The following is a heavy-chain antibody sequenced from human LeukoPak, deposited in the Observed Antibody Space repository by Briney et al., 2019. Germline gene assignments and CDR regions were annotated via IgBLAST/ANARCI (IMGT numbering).Heavy chain of an antibody. Sequence: SETLSLTCTVSGGSISSGDYYWSWIRQPPGKGLEWIGYIYYSGSTYYNPSLKSRVTISVDTSKNQFSLKLSSVTAADTAVYYCARDRYNWNYSWFDPWGQGTLVTVSP. J-gene: IGHJ5*02. CDR2: IYYSGST. CDR1: GGSISSGDYY. CDR3: ARDRYNWNYSWFDP. D-gene: IGHD1-7*01. V-gene: IGHV4-30-4*01.